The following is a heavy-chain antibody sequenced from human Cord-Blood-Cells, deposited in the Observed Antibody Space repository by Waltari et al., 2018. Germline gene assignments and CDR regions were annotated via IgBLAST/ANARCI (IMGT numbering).Heavy chain of an antibody. V-gene: IGHV3-30-3*01. CDR1: GFTFSSYA. D-gene: IGHD6-13*01. Sequence: QVQLVESGGGVVQPGRSLRLSCAASGFTFSSYAMHWVRQAPGKGLEWVAVISYDGSNKYYADSVKGRFTISRDNSKNTLYLQMNSLRAEDTAVYYCARETPYSSSWYFDYWGQGTLVTVSS. CDR3: ARETPYSSSWYFDY. CDR2: ISYDGSNK. J-gene: IGHJ4*02.